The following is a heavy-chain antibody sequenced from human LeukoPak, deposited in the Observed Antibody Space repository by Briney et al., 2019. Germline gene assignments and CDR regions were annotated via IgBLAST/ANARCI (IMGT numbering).Heavy chain of an antibody. Sequence: SETLSLTCTVSGGSISNYHWNWIRQPPGKGLEWIGYMYYSGSTNYNPSLKSRLTISVDTSKNQFSLRLSSVTAADTAVYYCARDGCPTTKSGCVGNWFDPWGQGTLVTVSS. CDR2: MYYSGST. CDR3: ARDGCPTTKSGCVGNWFDP. D-gene: IGHD1-26*01. CDR1: GGSISNYH. V-gene: IGHV4-59*01. J-gene: IGHJ5*02.